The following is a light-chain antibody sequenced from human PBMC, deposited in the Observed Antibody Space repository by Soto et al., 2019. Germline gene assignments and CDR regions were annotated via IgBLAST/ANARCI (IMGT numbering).Light chain of an antibody. J-gene: IGLJ2*01. CDR3: ASYTTTSTLV. CDR2: DVA. CDR1: TTDVGAYNY. V-gene: IGLV2-14*03. Sequence: QSVLTQPASVSGSPGQSITISCTGTTTDVGAYNYVSWYQQHPGKAPKLIIYDVATRPSGVSNRFSGSKSGNTASLTISGLLTEDEADYSCASYTTTSTLVFGGGTKVTVL.